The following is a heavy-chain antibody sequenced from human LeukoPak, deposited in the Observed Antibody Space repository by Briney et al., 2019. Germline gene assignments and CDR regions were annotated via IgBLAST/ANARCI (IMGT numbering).Heavy chain of an antibody. CDR1: GFTVSSNY. CDR3: ARALGQFGNWFDP. Sequence: GSLRLPCAASGFTVSSNYMSWVRQAPGNRLEWVSVIYSGGSTYYADSVKGRFTISRDTSKNTLYLQMNSLRAEDTAVYYCARALGQFGNWFDPWGQGTLVTVSS. V-gene: IGHV3-53*01. J-gene: IGHJ5*02. D-gene: IGHD3-16*01. CDR2: IYSGGST.